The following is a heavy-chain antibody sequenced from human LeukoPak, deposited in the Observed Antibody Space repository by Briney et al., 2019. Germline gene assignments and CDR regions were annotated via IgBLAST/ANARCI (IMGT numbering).Heavy chain of an antibody. CDR2: ISSSSSTI. Sequence: GGSLRLSCAASGFTFSDYYMSWIRQAPGKGLEWVSYISSSSSTIYYADSVKGRFTISRDNSKNTLYLQMNSLRAEDTAVYYCAKSLMITFGGVTKQPIYFDYWGQGTLVTVSS. D-gene: IGHD3-16*01. V-gene: IGHV3-11*01. J-gene: IGHJ4*02. CDR1: GFTFSDYY. CDR3: AKSLMITFGGVTKQPIYFDY.